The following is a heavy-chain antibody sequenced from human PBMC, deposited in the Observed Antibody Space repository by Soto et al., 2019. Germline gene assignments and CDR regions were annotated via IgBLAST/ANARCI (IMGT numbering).Heavy chain of an antibody. CDR2: IIPIFGTA. J-gene: IGHJ5*02. V-gene: IGHV1-69*01. CDR1: GGTFSSYA. Sequence: QVQLVQSGAEVKKPGSSVKVSCKASGGTFSSYAISWVRQAPGQGLEWMGGIIPIFGTANYAQKFQGRVTITADESTSTAYMELRSLRSEDTAVYYCARDIVVVVAATPGWFDPWGQGTLVTVSS. D-gene: IGHD2-15*01. CDR3: ARDIVVVVAATPGWFDP.